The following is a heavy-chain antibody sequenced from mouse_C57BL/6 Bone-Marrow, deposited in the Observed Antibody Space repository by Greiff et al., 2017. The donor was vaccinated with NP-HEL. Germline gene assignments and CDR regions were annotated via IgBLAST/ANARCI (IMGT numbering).Heavy chain of an antibody. J-gene: IGHJ2*01. CDR2: IDPNSGGT. D-gene: IGHD1-1*01. V-gene: IGHV1-72*01. CDR3: ERRGNNTVIDRQYYFDY. Sequence: VQLQQPGAELVKPGASVKLSCKASGYTFTSYWMHWVKQRPGRGLEWIGRIDPNSGGTKYNEKFKSKATLTVDKPSSTAYMQLSSLTSEDSAVYYCERRGNNTVIDRQYYFDYWGQGTTLTVSS. CDR1: GYTFTSYW.